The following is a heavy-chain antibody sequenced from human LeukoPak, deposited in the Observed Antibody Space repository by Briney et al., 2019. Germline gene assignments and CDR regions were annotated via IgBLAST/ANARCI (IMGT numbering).Heavy chain of an antibody. CDR1: GFTLSSYG. CDR3: ARVGAARQTYYYYGMDV. CDR2: IWYDGSNK. D-gene: IGHD3-16*01. J-gene: IGHJ6*02. V-gene: IGHV3-33*01. Sequence: PGGSLRLSCAASGFTLSSYGMHWVRQAPGKGLAWVAVIWYDGSNKYYADSVKGRFTISRDNSKNRLYLQMNSLRSDDTAVYYCARVGAARQTYYYYGMDVWGQGTTVTVSS.